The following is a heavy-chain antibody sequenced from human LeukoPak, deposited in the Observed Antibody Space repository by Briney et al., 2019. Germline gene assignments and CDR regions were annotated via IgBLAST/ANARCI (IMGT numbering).Heavy chain of an antibody. J-gene: IGHJ4*02. D-gene: IGHD2-2*01. V-gene: IGHV1-2*02. Sequence: GASVKVSCKASGYTFTGYYMHWLRQAPGQGLEWMGWINPNSGGTNYAQKFQGRVTMTRDTSISTAYMELSRLRSDDSAVYYCAREFPDIVVVPAAQGFHYWRQGTLLTVSS. CDR2: INPNSGGT. CDR1: GYTFTGYY. CDR3: AREFPDIVVVPAAQGFHY.